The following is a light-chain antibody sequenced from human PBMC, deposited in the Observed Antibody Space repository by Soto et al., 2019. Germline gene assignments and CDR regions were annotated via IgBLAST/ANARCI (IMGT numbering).Light chain of an antibody. Sequence: QSVLTQSASVSGSPGQSITISCTGTDNDVGGYDFVSWYQQHPGRAPKLLIHQVTIRLSGISSRFSGSKSGNTASLTITGLQPEDEAMYFYCSHSTSIAWVFGGGTQLTVL. V-gene: IGLV2-14*01. CDR2: QVT. CDR1: DNDVGGYDF. J-gene: IGLJ3*02. CDR3: CSHSTSIAWV.